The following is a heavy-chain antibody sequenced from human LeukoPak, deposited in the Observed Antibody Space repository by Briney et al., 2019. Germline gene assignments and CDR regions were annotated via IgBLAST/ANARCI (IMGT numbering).Heavy chain of an antibody. J-gene: IGHJ5*02. D-gene: IGHD3-9*01. CDR2: IYPGGSDT. V-gene: IGHV5-51*01. Sequence: GESLKISCKGSGYSFTSYWIGWVRQMPGKGLEWMGIIYPGGSDTRYSPSFQGQVTISADTSISTAYMELSRLRSDDTAVYYCARDGYFDWGNWFDPWGQGTLVTVSS. CDR1: GYSFTSYW. CDR3: ARDGYFDWGNWFDP.